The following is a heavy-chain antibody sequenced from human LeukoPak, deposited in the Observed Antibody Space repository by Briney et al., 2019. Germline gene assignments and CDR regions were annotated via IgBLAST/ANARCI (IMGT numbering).Heavy chain of an antibody. J-gene: IGHJ3*02. Sequence: GESLKISCNGSGYSFTSYWIGWVRQMPGKGLEWMGIIYPGDSDTRYSPSFQGQVTISADKSISTAYLQWSSLKAPDTAMYHCASRRSGSFAAFDIWGQGTMVTVSS. D-gene: IGHD6-19*01. CDR2: IYPGDSDT. CDR3: ASRRSGSFAAFDI. V-gene: IGHV5-51*01. CDR1: GYSFTSYW.